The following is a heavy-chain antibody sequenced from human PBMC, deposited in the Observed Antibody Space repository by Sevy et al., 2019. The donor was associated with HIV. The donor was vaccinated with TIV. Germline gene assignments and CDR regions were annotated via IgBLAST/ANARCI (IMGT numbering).Heavy chain of an antibody. J-gene: IGHJ3*01. CDR1: GFTFRSHA. Sequence: GGSLRLSCVASGFTFRSHAMHWVRQAPGKGLEWVTVISYDGAVRYYGESVKGRFTVSRDNSKNTLYLQMNSLRPDDTAVYYCAREAGYSAKNDAFAFWGQGTMVTVSS. V-gene: IGHV3-30-3*01. CDR3: AREAGYSAKNDAFAF. CDR2: ISYDGAVR. D-gene: IGHD1-26*01.